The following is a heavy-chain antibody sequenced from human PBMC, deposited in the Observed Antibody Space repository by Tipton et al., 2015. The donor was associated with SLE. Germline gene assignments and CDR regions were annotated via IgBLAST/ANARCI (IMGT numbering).Heavy chain of an antibody. CDR1: GGSISTHTYF. D-gene: IGHD2-2*01. V-gene: IGHV4-39*01. CDR3: AKVGGASCSRTSCHAGFDY. CDR2: IHYSGDT. Sequence: TLSLTCTVSGGSISTHTYFWGWIRQPPGKGLEWVGNIHYSGDTYYNPPLRSRVTISVDTSKNQFSLKLSSVTAADTAMYYCAKVGGASCSRTSCHAGFDYWGQGILVTVSS. J-gene: IGHJ4*02.